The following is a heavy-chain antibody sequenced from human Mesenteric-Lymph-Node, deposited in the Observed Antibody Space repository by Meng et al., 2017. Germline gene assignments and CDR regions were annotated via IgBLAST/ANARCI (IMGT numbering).Heavy chain of an antibody. V-gene: IGHV4-4*02. CDR1: GGSNRNDQW. D-gene: IGHD2-21*01. CDR3: AREGRSHQVGVSVY. Sequence: HLRGCGPGLVKPSGTLSLSCGGLGGSNRNDQWGSWVRQAPGKGMEWIGEIYNSGSTYYNPSLKSRVTISVDTSKNQFALKLRFVTAADTAVYYCAREGRSHQVGVSVYWGQGNLVTVSS. J-gene: IGHJ4*02. CDR2: IYNSGST.